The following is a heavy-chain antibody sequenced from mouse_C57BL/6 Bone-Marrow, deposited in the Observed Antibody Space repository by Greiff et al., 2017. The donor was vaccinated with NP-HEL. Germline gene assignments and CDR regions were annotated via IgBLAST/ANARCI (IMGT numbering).Heavy chain of an antibody. CDR1: GYTFTSYW. J-gene: IGHJ2*01. V-gene: IGHV1-59*01. Sequence: QVQLQQPGAELVRPGTSVKLSCKASGYTFTSYWMHWVKQRPGQGLEWIGVIDPSDSYTNYNQKFKGKATLTVDTSSSTAYMQLSSLTSEDSAVYYCANVYYGPDYWGQGTTLTVSS. CDR2: IDPSDSYT. D-gene: IGHD2-1*01. CDR3: ANVYYGPDY.